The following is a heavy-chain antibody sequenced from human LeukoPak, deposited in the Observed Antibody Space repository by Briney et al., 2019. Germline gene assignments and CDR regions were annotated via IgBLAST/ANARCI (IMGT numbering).Heavy chain of an antibody. V-gene: IGHV3-30-3*01. D-gene: IGHD2-15*01. Sequence: GGSLRLSCAASGFTFSSYATHWVRQAPGKGLEWVAVISYDGSNKYYADSVKGRFTISRDNSKNTLYLQMNSLRAEDTAVYYCARGGRVVLYYFDYWGQGTLVTVSS. CDR3: ARGGRVVLYYFDY. CDR2: ISYDGSNK. J-gene: IGHJ4*02. CDR1: GFTFSSYA.